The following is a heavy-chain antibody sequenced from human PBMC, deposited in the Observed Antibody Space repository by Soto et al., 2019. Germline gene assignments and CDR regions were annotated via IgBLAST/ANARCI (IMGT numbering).Heavy chain of an antibody. Sequence: QLQLVQSGAEVKNPGASVKVSCKASGFTFSGFGITWVRQAPGQGLEWMGWITASNGNTNYAQNLQGRVTMTTDTSTSTAYMELWRLRSDDTAVYYCARGSLALGERDYYYYGMDVWGQGTTVTVSS. J-gene: IGHJ6*02. V-gene: IGHV1-18*04. CDR2: ITASNGNT. D-gene: IGHD3-16*01. CDR3: ARGSLALGERDYYYYGMDV. CDR1: GFTFSGFG.